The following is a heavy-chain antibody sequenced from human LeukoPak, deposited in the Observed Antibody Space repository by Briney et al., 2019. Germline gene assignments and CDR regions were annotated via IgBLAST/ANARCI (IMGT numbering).Heavy chain of an antibody. CDR1: GFTFSSYW. Sequence: GGSLRLSCAASGFTFSSYWMHWVRQAPGKGLVWVSRINTDGSSTSYADSVKGRFTISRDNAKNTLYLQMNSLRAEDTAVYYCARVPAANNWFDPWGQGTLVTVSS. D-gene: IGHD2-2*01. J-gene: IGHJ5*02. CDR3: ARVPAANNWFDP. V-gene: IGHV3-74*01. CDR2: INTDGSST.